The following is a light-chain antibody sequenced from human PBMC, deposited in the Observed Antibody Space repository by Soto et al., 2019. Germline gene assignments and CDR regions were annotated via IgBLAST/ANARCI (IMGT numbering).Light chain of an antibody. V-gene: IGLV2-14*03. CDR1: SSDVGGYNY. CDR2: DVS. CDR3: SSYTSSNTEV. J-gene: IGLJ1*01. Sequence: QSVLSQPASVSGSPGQSITISCTGTSSDVGGYNYVSWYQHHPGKAPKLMIYDVSTRPSGVSNRFSGSKSGNTASLTISGLQAEDEADYYCSSYTSSNTEVFGNGTKVTVL.